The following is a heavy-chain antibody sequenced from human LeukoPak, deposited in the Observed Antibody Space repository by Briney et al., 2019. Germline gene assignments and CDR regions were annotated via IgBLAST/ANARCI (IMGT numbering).Heavy chain of an antibody. Sequence: GGSLRLSCAASGFTLVDHAMHWVRQAPGKGLEWVSGTSWNSGSIAYADSVKGRFTTSRDNAKNSLYLQMNSLRAEDTALYYCARDMNGYPGIVAAGYDYWGQGTLVTVSS. J-gene: IGHJ4*02. CDR1: GFTLVDHA. V-gene: IGHV3-9*01. CDR3: ARDMNGYPGIVAAGYDY. CDR2: TSWNSGSI. D-gene: IGHD6-13*01.